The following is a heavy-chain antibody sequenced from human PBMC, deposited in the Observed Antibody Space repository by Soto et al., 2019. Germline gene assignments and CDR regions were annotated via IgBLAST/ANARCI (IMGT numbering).Heavy chain of an antibody. CDR3: ARLWGVDTAMVDYYYGMDV. J-gene: IGHJ6*02. CDR2: TRNKANSYTT. D-gene: IGHD5-18*01. Sequence: GGSLRLSCAASGFTFSDHYMDWVRQAPGKGLEWVGRTRNKANSYTTEYAASVKGRFTISRDDSKNSLYLQMNSLKTEDTAVYYCARLWGVDTAMVDYYYGMDVWGQGTTVTVSS. V-gene: IGHV3-72*01. CDR1: GFTFSDHY.